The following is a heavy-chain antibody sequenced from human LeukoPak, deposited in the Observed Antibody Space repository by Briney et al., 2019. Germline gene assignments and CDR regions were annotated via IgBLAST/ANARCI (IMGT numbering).Heavy chain of an antibody. V-gene: IGHV4-34*01. J-gene: IGHJ4*02. CDR2: INHSGST. D-gene: IGHD2-2*01. CDR3: ARGKGVVPAARGWFDY. CDR1: GGSFSGYY. Sequence: SETLSLTCAVYGGSFSGYYWSWIRQPPGKGLEWIREINHSGSTNYNPSLKSRVTISVDTSKNQFSLKLSSVTAADTAVYYCARGKGVVPAARGWFDYWGQGTLVTVSS.